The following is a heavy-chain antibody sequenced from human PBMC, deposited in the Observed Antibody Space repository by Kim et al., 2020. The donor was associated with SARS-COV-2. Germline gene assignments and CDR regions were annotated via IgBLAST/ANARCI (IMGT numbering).Heavy chain of an antibody. D-gene: IGHD3-10*01. Sequence: ASVKVSCKASGYTFTSYGISWVRQAPGQGLEWMGWISAYNGNTNYAQKLQGRVTMTTDTSTSTAYMELRSLRSDDTAVYYCARDPIRGVIIDNWFDPWGQGTLVTVSS. V-gene: IGHV1-18*01. CDR1: GYTFTSYG. CDR3: ARDPIRGVIIDNWFDP. CDR2: ISAYNGNT. J-gene: IGHJ5*02.